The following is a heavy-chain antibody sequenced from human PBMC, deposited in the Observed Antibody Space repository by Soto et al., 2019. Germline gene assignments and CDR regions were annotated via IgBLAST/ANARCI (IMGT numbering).Heavy chain of an antibody. Sequence: DVQLVESGGGLVQPGRSLRLSCEASGFTFDDYAMHWVRQAPGKGLEWVTGISWNSDTIGYADSVKGRFTISRDNAKNSLYLQMNSLRAEVTAFYYCARDFWSRASGPPDSWGQGTLVTVSS. CDR1: GFTFDDYA. V-gene: IGHV3-9*01. CDR2: ISWNSDTI. J-gene: IGHJ4*02. CDR3: ARDFWSRASGPPDS. D-gene: IGHD3-10*01.